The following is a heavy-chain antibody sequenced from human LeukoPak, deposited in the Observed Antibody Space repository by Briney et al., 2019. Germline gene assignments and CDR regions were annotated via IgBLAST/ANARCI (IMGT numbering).Heavy chain of an antibody. CDR1: GLTFSSYS. Sequence: GGSLRLSCAASGLTFSSYSMNWDRQAPGKGLEWVSSISSSRSYIYYADSVKGRFTISRDNAKSSLYLQMNSLRAEDTAVYYCARGKDYYDSSGYEIFDYWGQGTLVTVSS. CDR2: ISSSRSYI. D-gene: IGHD3-22*01. CDR3: ARGKDYYDSSGYEIFDY. V-gene: IGHV3-21*01. J-gene: IGHJ4*02.